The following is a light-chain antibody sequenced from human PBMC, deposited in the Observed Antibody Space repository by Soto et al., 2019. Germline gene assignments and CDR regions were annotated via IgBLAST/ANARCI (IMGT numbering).Light chain of an antibody. Sequence: EIILTQSPDTLSLSPGERATLSCRASQTVSSNYLAWCQQRPGQAPRLLIYDAFNRATGIPARFSGSGSGTDFTLTISSLEPEDFAVYYCHQRSSWPITFGQGTRLEIK. CDR2: DAF. J-gene: IGKJ5*01. CDR3: HQRSSWPIT. CDR1: QTVSSNY. V-gene: IGKV3D-20*02.